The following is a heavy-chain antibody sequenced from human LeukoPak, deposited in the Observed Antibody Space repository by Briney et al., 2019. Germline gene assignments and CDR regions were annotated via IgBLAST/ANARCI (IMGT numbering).Heavy chain of an antibody. CDR2: ISTDGGSA. D-gene: IGHD3-10*01. V-gene: IGHV3-74*01. Sequence: GGSLRLSCAASGFTFTRYWMHWVRQAPGKGLVWVSQISTDGGSAAYADSVKGRFTISRDNAKNTLYLQMNSLRAEDTALYYCATPWSFWGQGTLVTVPS. J-gene: IGHJ4*02. CDR3: ATPWSF. CDR1: GFTFTRYW.